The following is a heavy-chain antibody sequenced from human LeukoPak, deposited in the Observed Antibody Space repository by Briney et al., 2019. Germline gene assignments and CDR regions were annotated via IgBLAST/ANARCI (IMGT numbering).Heavy chain of an antibody. J-gene: IGHJ4*02. D-gene: IGHD5-18*01. CDR1: GGSISSGGYY. V-gene: IGHV4-31*03. CDR3: ARGRSAMAYFDY. CDR2: IYYSGST. Sequence: SQTLSLTCTVSGGSISSGGYYWSWIRQHPGEGLEWIGYIYYSGSTYYNPSLKSRVTISVDTSKNQFSLKLSSVTAADTAVYYCARGRSAMAYFDYWGQGTLVTVSS.